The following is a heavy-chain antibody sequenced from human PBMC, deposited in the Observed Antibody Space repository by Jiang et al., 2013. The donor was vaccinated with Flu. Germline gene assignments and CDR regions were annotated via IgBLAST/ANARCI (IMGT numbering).Heavy chain of an antibody. J-gene: IGHJ3*02. CDR2: IYYSGST. CDR1: GGSISSSSYY. CDR3: ARPWLGGYSYAPGDAFDI. D-gene: IGHD5-18*01. Sequence: ALLKPSETLSLTCTVSGGSISSSSYYWGWIRQPPGKGLEWIGSIYYSGSTYYNPSLKSRVTISVDTSKNQFSLKLSSATAADTAVYYCARPWLGGYSYAPGDAFDIWGQGTMVTISS. V-gene: IGHV4-39*01.